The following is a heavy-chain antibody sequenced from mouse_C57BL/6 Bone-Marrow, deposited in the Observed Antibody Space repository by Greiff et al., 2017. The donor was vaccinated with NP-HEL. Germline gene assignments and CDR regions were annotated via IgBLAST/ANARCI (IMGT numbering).Heavy chain of an antibody. CDR2: IDPSDSYT. CDR1: GYTFTSYW. J-gene: IGHJ1*03. CDR3: ARLGSSFYWYFEV. V-gene: IGHV1-50*01. D-gene: IGHD1-1*01. Sequence: QVQLQQPGAELVKPGASVTLSCKASGYTFTSYWMQWVKQRPGQGLEWIGEIDPSDSYTTYNQKFKGKATLTVDTSSSKAYMPLSSLTSQDTAVYYCARLGSSFYWYFEVWGTGTTVTVSS.